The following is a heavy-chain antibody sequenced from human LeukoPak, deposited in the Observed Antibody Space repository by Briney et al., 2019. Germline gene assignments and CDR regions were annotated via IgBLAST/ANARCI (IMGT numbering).Heavy chain of an antibody. J-gene: IGHJ3*02. V-gene: IGHV5-51*01. Sequence: GESLKISCKGSGYTFTNYWIGWVRQVPGKGLEWMGTIYPGDSDTRSSPSFQGQVTISVDKSISTAYLQWSSLKASDTAMYYCARRGPGTFYRDAFDIWGQGTMVTVSS. CDR2: IYPGDSDT. CDR1: GYTFTNYW. CDR3: ARRGPGTFYRDAFDI. D-gene: IGHD2/OR15-2a*01.